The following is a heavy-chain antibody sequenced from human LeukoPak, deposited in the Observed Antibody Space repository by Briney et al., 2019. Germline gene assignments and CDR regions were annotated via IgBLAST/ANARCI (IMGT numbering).Heavy chain of an antibody. CDR3: ANSDA. CDR1: GFTFDDYA. V-gene: IGHV3-9*01. Sequence: GGSLRLSCAASGFTFDDYAMHWVRQAPGKGLEWVSGISWNSGSIGYADSVKGRFTISRDNAKNSLYLQMNSLRAEDTALYCCANSDAWGQGTLVTVSS. D-gene: IGHD3-10*01. J-gene: IGHJ4*02. CDR2: ISWNSGSI.